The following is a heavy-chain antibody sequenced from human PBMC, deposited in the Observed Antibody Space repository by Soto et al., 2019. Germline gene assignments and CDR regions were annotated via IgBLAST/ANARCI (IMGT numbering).Heavy chain of an antibody. CDR3: ARLDSITMVRGMDV. Sequence: GESLKISCKGSGYSFTNYWIAWVRQMPGKGLEWMGVIYPDDSDTRYSPSFQGQVTISADKSISTAYLQWSSLKASDTAMYYCARLDSITMVRGMDVWGQGTTVTVSS. V-gene: IGHV5-51*01. D-gene: IGHD3-10*01. CDR1: GYSFTNYW. CDR2: IYPDDSDT. J-gene: IGHJ6*02.